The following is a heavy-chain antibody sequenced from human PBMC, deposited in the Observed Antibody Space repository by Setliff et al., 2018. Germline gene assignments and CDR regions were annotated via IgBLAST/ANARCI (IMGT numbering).Heavy chain of an antibody. CDR1: DGSLSTYY. D-gene: IGHD5-12*01. CDR3: ARGGTFRYFEF. J-gene: IGHJ4*02. V-gene: IGHV4-59*01. Sequence: PSETLSLTCTVSDGSLSTYYWSWIRQPPGKGLEFIGYVYYSGTANYSPSLRSRLAISLNTSKNKFSLKLRSVTAADTAVYYWARGGTFRYFEFWGQGAPDTVSS. CDR2: VYYSGTA.